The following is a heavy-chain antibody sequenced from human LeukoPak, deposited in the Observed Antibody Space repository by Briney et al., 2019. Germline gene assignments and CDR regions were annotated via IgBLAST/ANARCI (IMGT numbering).Heavy chain of an antibody. CDR3: ARRGLDIVVVPAAIGGYEDGFPFDY. J-gene: IGHJ4*02. V-gene: IGHV4-34*01. D-gene: IGHD2-2*01. CDR2: INHSGST. CDR1: GGSFSGYY. Sequence: SETLSLTCAVYGGSFSGYYWGWIRQPPGKGLEWIGEINHSGSTNYNPSLKSRVTISVDTSKNQFSLKLSSVTAADTAVYYCARRGLDIVVVPAAIGGYEDGFPFDYWGQGTLVTVSS.